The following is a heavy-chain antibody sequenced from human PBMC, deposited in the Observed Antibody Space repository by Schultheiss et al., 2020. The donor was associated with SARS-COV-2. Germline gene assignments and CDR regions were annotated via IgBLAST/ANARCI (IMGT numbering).Heavy chain of an antibody. CDR3: ARVEGAGTFDY. J-gene: IGHJ4*02. Sequence: SCAASGFTFSSYAMHWVRQAPGKGLEYVSAISSNGGSTYYANSVKGRFTISRDNSKNTLYLQMGSLRAEDMAVYYCARVEGAGTFDYWGQGTLVTVSS. CDR1: GFTFSSYA. V-gene: IGHV3-64*01. D-gene: IGHD1-26*01. CDR2: ISSNGGST.